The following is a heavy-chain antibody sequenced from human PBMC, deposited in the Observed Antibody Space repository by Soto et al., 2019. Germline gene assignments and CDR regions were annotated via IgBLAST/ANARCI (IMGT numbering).Heavy chain of an antibody. D-gene: IGHD1-26*01. Sequence: QVQLQESGPGLVKPADTLSLTSAVSGYSISSSDWWGWIRQPPGKGLEWIGYIYYSESTYYNPSLKSRVTMSVDTSKNQFSLKLTSVTAVDTAVYYCARREIQGPIDYWGQGTLVTVSS. CDR1: GYSISSSDW. CDR3: ARREIQGPIDY. J-gene: IGHJ4*02. V-gene: IGHV4-28*01. CDR2: IYYSEST.